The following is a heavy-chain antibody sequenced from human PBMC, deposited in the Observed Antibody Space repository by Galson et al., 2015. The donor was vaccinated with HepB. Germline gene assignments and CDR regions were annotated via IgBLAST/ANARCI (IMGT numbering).Heavy chain of an antibody. D-gene: IGHD1-1*01. CDR1: GDSVSSNSVV. J-gene: IGHJ4*02. CDR2: TYYRSKWFN. CDR3: ARGEGNVVPKFDY. Sequence: CAISGDSVSSNSVVWHWIRQSPSRGLEWLGRTYYRSKWFNEYAAPVKSRIDINADTSKKQFSLQLNSVTPEDTAVYYCARGEGNVVPKFDYWGQGTLVTVAS. V-gene: IGHV6-1*01.